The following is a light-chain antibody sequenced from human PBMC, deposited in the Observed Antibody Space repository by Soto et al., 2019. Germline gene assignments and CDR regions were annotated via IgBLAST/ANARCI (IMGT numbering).Light chain of an antibody. CDR1: SSDVGGYNY. J-gene: IGLJ1*01. CDR3: SSYTSSSTL. V-gene: IGLV2-14*01. Sequence: QSALTQPASVSGSPGQSITISCTGTSSDVGGYNYVSWYQQHPGKAPKLMIYDVSNRPSGVSNGFSGSKSGNTASLTISGLQAENEADDYRSSYTSSSTLFGTGTKLTVL. CDR2: DVS.